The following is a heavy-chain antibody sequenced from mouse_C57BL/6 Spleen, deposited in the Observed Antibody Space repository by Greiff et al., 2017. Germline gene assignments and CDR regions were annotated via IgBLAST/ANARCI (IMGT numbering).Heavy chain of an antibody. CDR2: INPSNGGT. V-gene: IGHV1-53*01. CDR3: ARDNYYGSRAWFAY. CDR1: GYTFTSYW. D-gene: IGHD1-1*01. J-gene: IGHJ3*01. Sequence: VQLQQSGTELVKPGASVKLSCKASGYTFTSYWMHWVKQRPGQGLEWIGNINPSNGGTNYNEKFKSKATLTVDKSSSTAYMQLSSLTSEDSAVYYCARDNYYGSRAWFAYWGQGTLVTVSA.